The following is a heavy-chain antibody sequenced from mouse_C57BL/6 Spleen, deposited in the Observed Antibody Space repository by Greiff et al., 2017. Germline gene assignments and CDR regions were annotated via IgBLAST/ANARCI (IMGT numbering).Heavy chain of an antibody. D-gene: IGHD1-1*01. J-gene: IGHJ3*01. V-gene: IGHV1-58*01. CDR2: IYIGNGYT. CDR1: GYTFTSYG. Sequence: EVKLQESGAELVRPGSSVKMSCKTSGYTFTSYGINWVKQRPGPGLEWIGYIYIGNGYTEYNEKFKGKATLTSDTSSSTAYMKLSSLTSEDSAIYFCARCDYYGSEGFAYWGQGTLVTVSA. CDR3: ARCDYYGSEGFAY.